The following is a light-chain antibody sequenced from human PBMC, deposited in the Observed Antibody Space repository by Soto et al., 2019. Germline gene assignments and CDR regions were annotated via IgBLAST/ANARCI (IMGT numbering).Light chain of an antibody. CDR3: SSYTSSSTLYV. J-gene: IGLJ1*01. CDR1: SSEVGGYNY. V-gene: IGLV2-14*01. CDR2: EVS. Sequence: QSSITDSASVSGSPGQSITISCTGTSSEVGGYNYVSWYQQHPGKAPKLMIYEVSNRPSGVSNRFSGSKSGNTASLTISGLQAEDEADYYCSSYTSSSTLYVFGSGTKVTVL.